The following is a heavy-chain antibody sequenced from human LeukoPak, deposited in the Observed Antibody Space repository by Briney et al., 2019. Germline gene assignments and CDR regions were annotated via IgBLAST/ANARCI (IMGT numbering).Heavy chain of an antibody. D-gene: IGHD3-22*01. V-gene: IGHV1-18*01. Sequence: GASVKVSCKASGYTFTSYGISWMRQAPGQGLEWMGWISAYNGNTIYTQKVQGRVTMTTDTSTSTAYMGLRSLRSDDTALYYCAREEMDGSGYYDRYFQHWGQGTLVTVSS. CDR2: ISAYNGNT. CDR3: AREEMDGSGYYDRYFQH. J-gene: IGHJ1*01. CDR1: GYTFTSYG.